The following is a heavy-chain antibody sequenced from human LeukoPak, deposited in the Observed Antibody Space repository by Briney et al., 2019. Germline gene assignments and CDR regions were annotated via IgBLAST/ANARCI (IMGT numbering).Heavy chain of an antibody. CDR3: ARGSWSAQYNWFDP. V-gene: IGHV1-2*02. Sequence: GASVKVSCKASGYTFTGYYMHWVRQAPGQGLEWMGWINPNSGGTNYAQKFQGRVTMTRDASISTAYMELSRLRSDDTAVYYCARGSWSAQYNWFDPWGQGTLVTVSS. CDR2: INPNSGGT. CDR1: GYTFTGYY. D-gene: IGHD3-3*01. J-gene: IGHJ5*02.